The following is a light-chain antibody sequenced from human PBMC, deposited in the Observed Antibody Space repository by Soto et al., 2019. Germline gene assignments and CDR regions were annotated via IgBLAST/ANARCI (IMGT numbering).Light chain of an antibody. CDR1: SSNIGSNT. CDR2: SND. Sequence: QSALTQPPSASGTPGQMVTISCSGSSSNIGSNTVNWYQQLPGTAPKLLIYSNDQRPSGVPDRFSGSKSGTSASLAISGIQSEDEADYYCAAWDDSLNGLVFGTGTKVTVL. J-gene: IGLJ1*01. CDR3: AAWDDSLNGLV. V-gene: IGLV1-44*01.